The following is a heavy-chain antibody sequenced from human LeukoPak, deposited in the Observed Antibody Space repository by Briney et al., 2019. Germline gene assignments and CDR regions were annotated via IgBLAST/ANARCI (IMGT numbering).Heavy chain of an antibody. CDR1: GFTFSNYW. J-gene: IGHJ6*02. CDR3: ARDLKSRLRNSRYYYGMDV. CDR2: IKQDGSEK. Sequence: GGSLRLSCSASGFTFSNYWMSWVRQAPGQGLEWVANIKQDGSEKYYVDSVKGRFTISRDNAKNSLYLQMNSLRAEDTAVYYCARDLKSRLRNSRYYYGMDVWGQGTTVTVSS. D-gene: IGHD3-9*01. V-gene: IGHV3-7*01.